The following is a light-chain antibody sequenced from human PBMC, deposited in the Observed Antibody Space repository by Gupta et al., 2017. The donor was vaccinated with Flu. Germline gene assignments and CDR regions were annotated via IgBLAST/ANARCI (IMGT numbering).Light chain of an antibody. CDR1: QSIGTD. Sequence: DIQMTQSPSSLSASVGDRVTIPCRASQSIGTDLNWYQQKPGKAPKLLISAASSLQSGVPSRFSGSGSGTDFTLTISELQPEDFATYYCQQYDRTPRTFGQGTKVEI. V-gene: IGKV1-39*01. CDR3: QQYDRTPRT. J-gene: IGKJ1*01. CDR2: AAS.